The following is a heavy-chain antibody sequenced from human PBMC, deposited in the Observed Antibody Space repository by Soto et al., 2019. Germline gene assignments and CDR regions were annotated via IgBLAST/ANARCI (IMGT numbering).Heavy chain of an antibody. D-gene: IGHD3-3*01. CDR3: AKDLRDFKEDYYYYYYMDD. CDR2: VTGSGAST. CDR1: GFSLTSYA. V-gene: IGHV3-23*01. Sequence: GGSLRLSCAASGFSLTSYAMSWVRQAPGKGLEWVSTVTGSGASTYYADSVKGRFTISRDNSKNTLYLQMNSLRAEDTAVYYCAKDLRDFKEDYYYYYYMDDWGKGTTVTVSS. J-gene: IGHJ6*03.